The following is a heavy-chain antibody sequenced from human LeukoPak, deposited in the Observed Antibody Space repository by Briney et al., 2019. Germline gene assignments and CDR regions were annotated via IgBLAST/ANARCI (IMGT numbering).Heavy chain of an antibody. Sequence: SETLSLTCAVYGGSFSGYYWSWIRQPPGKGLEWIGEINHSGSTNYNPSLKSRVTIPVDTSKNQFSLKLSSVTAADTAVYYCARGNYSNYSYYFDYWGQGTLVTVSS. CDR3: ARGNYSNYSYYFDY. CDR2: INHSGST. D-gene: IGHD4-11*01. J-gene: IGHJ4*02. V-gene: IGHV4-34*01. CDR1: GGSFSGYY.